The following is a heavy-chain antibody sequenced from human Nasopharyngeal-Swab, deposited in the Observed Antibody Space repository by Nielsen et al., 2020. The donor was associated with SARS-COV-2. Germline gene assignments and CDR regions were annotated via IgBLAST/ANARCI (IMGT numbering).Heavy chain of an antibody. CDR2: INPSGGST. Sequence: WVRQAPGQGLEWMGIINPSGGSTSYAQKFQGRVTMTRDTSTSTVYMELSSLRSEDTAVYYCAGGAYYGSGSYFHYYYGMDVRGQGTTVTVSS. D-gene: IGHD3-10*01. V-gene: IGHV1-46*01. CDR3: AGGAYYGSGSYFHYYYGMDV. J-gene: IGHJ6*02.